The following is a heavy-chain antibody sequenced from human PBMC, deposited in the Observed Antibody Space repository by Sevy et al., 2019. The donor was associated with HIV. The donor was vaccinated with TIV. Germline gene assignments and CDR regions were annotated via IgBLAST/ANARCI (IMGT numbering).Heavy chain of an antibody. V-gene: IGHV3-30*02. CDR3: AKEYSYGYYFDY. CDR2: IRYDGSNK. CDR1: GFTFSSYG. D-gene: IGHD5-18*01. J-gene: IGHJ4*02. Sequence: GGSLRLSCAASGFTFSSYGMHWVRQAPGKGLEWVAFIRYDGSNKYYAHSVKGRFTTSRDNSKNTLYLQMNSLRAEDTAVYYCAKEYSYGYYFDYWGQGTLVTVSS.